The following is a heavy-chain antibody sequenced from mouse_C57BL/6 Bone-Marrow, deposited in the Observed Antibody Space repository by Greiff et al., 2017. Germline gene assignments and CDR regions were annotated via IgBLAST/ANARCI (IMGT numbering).Heavy chain of an antibody. CDR3: AGVTTRYAKDL. J-gene: IGHJ4*01. D-gene: IGHD2-2*01. Sequence: VQLQQPGAELVMPGASVKLSCKASGYTFTSYWMHWVKQRPGQGLEWIGEIDPSDSYTNYNQKFKGKSPLTVDKSSSTAYMQLSSLTSEDSAVYYGAGVTTRYAKDLWGQGTAVTVSS. CDR2: IDPSDSYT. V-gene: IGHV1-69*01. CDR1: GYTFTSYW.